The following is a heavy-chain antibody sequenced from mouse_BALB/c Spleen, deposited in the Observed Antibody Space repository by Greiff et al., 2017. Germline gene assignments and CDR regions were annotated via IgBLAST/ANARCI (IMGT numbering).Heavy chain of an antibody. J-gene: IGHJ2*01. Sequence: VQLQQSGAELVKPGASVKLSCKTSGYTFTSYWIQWVKQRPGQGLGWIGEIFPGTGTTYYNEKFKGKATLTIDTSSSTASMQLSSLTSEDSAVYFCARTRGSSYGYWGQGTTLTVSS. CDR3: ARTRGSSYGY. D-gene: IGHD1-1*01. CDR2: IFPGTGTT. CDR1: GYTFTSYW. V-gene: IGHV1S132*01.